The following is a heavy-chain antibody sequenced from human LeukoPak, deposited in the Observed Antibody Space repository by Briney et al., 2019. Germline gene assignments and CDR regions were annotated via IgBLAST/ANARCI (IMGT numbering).Heavy chain of an antibody. V-gene: IGHV3-21*01. D-gene: IGHD3-10*01. J-gene: IGHJ4*02. CDR2: ISSSSSYI. CDR1: GFTFSSYS. CDR3: AKAGTLRPLDY. Sequence: GGSLRLSCAASGFTFSSYSMNWVRQAPGKGLEWVSSISSSSSYIYYADSVKGRFTISRDNAKNSLYLQMNSLRAEDTAVYYCAKAGTLRPLDYWGQGTLVTVPS.